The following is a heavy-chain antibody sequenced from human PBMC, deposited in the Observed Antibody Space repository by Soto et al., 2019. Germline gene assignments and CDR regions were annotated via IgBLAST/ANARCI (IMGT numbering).Heavy chain of an antibody. J-gene: IGHJ6*03. V-gene: IGHV3-15*01. CDR3: TTEWGILGYCSSTSCSPYYYYMDG. CDR2: IKSKTDGGTT. Sequence: GGSLRLSCAASGFTFSNAWMSWVRQAPGKGLEWVGRIKSKTDGGTTDYAAPVKGRFTISRDDSKNTLYLQMNSLKTEDTAVYYCTTEWGILGYCSSTSCSPYYYYMDGWGKGTTVTVSS. CDR1: GFTFSNAW. D-gene: IGHD2-2*01.